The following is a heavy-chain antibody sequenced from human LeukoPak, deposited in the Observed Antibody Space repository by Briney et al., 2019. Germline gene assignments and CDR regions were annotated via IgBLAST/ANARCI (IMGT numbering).Heavy chain of an antibody. CDR2: IIPIFGTA. CDR1: GGTFSSYA. V-gene: IGHV1-69*13. CDR3: ATRPGYNWFDP. J-gene: IGHJ5*02. Sequence: ASVKVSCKASGGTFSSYAISWVRQAPGQGLEWMGGIIPIFGTADYAQKFQGRVTITADESTSTAYMELSSLRSEDTAVYYCATRPGYNWFDPWGQGTLVTVSS.